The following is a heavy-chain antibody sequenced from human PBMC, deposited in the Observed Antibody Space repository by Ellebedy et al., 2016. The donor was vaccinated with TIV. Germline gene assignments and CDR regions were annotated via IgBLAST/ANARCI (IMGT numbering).Heavy chain of an antibody. J-gene: IGHJ4*02. CDR1: GYTFTSYD. CDR3: ARLRPWELLDY. Sequence: AASVKVSCKTSGYTFTSYDMIWVRQAPGQGLEWMGWIDTKTGNPTYAQGFTGRFVFPLDTSVSTAYLQISNLKAEDTAVFYCARLRPWELLDYWGQGTRVTVSS. D-gene: IGHD1-26*01. CDR2: IDTKTGNP. V-gene: IGHV7-4-1*02.